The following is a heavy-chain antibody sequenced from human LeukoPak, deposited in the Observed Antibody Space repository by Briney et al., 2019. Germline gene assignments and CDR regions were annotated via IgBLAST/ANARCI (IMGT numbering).Heavy chain of an antibody. CDR3: ARAFLRIGASYYYYGMDV. J-gene: IGHJ6*02. D-gene: IGHD3-3*01. Sequence: ASVKVSGKAAGYTVTSYGISGVRQAPGQGLEWMGWISAYNGNTNYAQKLQGRVTMTTDTSTSTAYMELRSLRSDDTAVYYCARAFLRIGASYYYYGMDVWGQGTTVTVSS. CDR2: ISAYNGNT. V-gene: IGHV1-18*01. CDR1: GYTVTSYG.